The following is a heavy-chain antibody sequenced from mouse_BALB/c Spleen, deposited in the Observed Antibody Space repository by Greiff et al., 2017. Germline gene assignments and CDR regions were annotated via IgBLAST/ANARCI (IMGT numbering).Heavy chain of an antibody. CDR1: GFTFSSYG. J-gene: IGHJ3*01. CDR2: ISSGGSYT. V-gene: IGHV5-6*01. CDR3: ARQGYGPAWFAY. Sequence: EVQLVESGGDLVKPGGSLKLSCAASGFTFSSYGMSWVRQTPDKRLEWVATISSGGSYTYYPDSVKGRFTISRDNAKNTLYLQMSSLKSEDTAMYYCARQGYGPAWFAYWGQGTLVTVSA. D-gene: IGHD1-1*02.